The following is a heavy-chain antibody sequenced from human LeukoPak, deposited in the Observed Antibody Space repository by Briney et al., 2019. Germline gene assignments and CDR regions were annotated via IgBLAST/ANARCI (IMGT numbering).Heavy chain of an antibody. CDR3: AYSNSFDY. J-gene: IGHJ4*02. D-gene: IGHD4-11*01. CDR1: GFTFSSYA. CDR2: ISRSNNV. Sequence: PGGSLRLSCAASGFTFSSYAMSWVRQAPGKGLEWVSYISRSNNVYYADSVKGRFTISRDNAKNSLYLQMNSLRAEDTAVYYCAYSNSFDYWGQGTLVTVSS. V-gene: IGHV3-48*01.